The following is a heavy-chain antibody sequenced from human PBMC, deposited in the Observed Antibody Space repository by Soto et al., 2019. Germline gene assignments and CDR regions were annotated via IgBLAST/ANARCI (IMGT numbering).Heavy chain of an antibody. CDR1: CGSISSYY. J-gene: IGHJ2*01. V-gene: IGHV4-59*01. CDR2: IYYSGST. D-gene: IGHD5-18*01. CDR3: AREEMGYSYELAVPGSFDL. Sequence: SETLSLTCTVSCGSISSYYWSWIRQPPGKGLEWIGYIYYSGSTNYNPSLKSRVTISVDTSKNQFSLKLSSVTAADTAVYYCAREEMGYSYELAVPGSFDLWGRGTLVTVSS.